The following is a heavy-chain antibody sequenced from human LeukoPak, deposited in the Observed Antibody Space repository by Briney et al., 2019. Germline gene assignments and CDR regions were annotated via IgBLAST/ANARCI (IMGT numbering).Heavy chain of an antibody. CDR1: GASIRSGDYY. CDR3: ARDYYDSDWYFDL. D-gene: IGHD3-10*01. Sequence: PSETLSLTCTVSGASIRSGDYYWSWIRQPPGKGLEWIGYIYYSGSTYYNPSLKSRVTISVDTSKNQFSLKLSSVTAADTAVYYCARDYYDSDWYFDLWGRGTLVTVSS. CDR2: IYYSGST. J-gene: IGHJ2*01. V-gene: IGHV4-30-4*02.